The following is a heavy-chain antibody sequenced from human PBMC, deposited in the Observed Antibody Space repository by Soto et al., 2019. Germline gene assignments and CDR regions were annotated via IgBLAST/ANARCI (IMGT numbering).Heavy chain of an antibody. D-gene: IGHD4-17*01. CDR3: ARVGTTVTKNDAFDI. CDR1: GYTFTSYV. J-gene: IGHJ3*02. V-gene: IGHV1-18*01. CDR2: ISAYNGNT. Sequence: ASVKVSCNASGYTFTSYVISWVRQAPGQGLEWMGWISAYNGNTNYAQKLQGRVTMTTDTSTSTAYMELRSLRSDDTAVYYCARVGTTVTKNDAFDIWGQGTMVTVSS.